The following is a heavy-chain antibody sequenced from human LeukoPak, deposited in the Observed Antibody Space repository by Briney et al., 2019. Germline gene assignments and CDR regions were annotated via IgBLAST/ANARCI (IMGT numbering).Heavy chain of an antibody. J-gene: IGHJ4*02. CDR3: AGFGGGGTMVRGVITPHFDY. V-gene: IGHV4-59*01. CDR2: IYYSGST. D-gene: IGHD3-10*01. CDR1: GGSISSYY. Sequence: SETLSLTCTVSGGSISSYYWSWIRRPPGKGLEWIGYIYYSGSTNYNPSLKSRVTISVDTSKNQFSLKLSSVTAADTAVYYCAGFGGGGTMVRGVITPHFDYRGQGTLVTVSS.